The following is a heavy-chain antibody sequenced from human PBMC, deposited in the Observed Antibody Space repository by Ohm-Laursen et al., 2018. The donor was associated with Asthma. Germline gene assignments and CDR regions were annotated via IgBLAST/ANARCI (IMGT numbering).Heavy chain of an antibody. D-gene: IGHD2-21*02. J-gene: IGHJ3*02. CDR3: ARRDFSGGDTNAAFDI. CDR1: GFTFSIYA. V-gene: IGHV3-30*04. Sequence: SLRLPCTASGFTFSIYALHWVRQAPGKGLEWVAIISSDETYKNYANSVKGRFTISKDNSKNTLFLQMNSLRPDDTAVYYCARRDFSGGDTNAAFDIWGQGTMVAVSS. CDR2: ISSDETYK.